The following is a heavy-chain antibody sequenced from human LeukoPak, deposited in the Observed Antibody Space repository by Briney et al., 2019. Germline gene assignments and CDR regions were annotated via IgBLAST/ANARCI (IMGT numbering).Heavy chain of an antibody. CDR1: GGSISSSNW. D-gene: IGHD3-9*01. J-gene: IGHJ6*03. CDR3: ARQLRYFDWSNYYYYMDV. V-gene: IGHV4-4*02. CDR2: IYHSGST. Sequence: PSETLSPTCAVSGGSISSSNWWSWVRQPPGKGLEWIGEIYHSGSTYYNPSLKSRVTISVDTSKNQFSLKLSPVTAADTAVYYCARQLRYFDWSNYYYYMDVWGKGTTVTISS.